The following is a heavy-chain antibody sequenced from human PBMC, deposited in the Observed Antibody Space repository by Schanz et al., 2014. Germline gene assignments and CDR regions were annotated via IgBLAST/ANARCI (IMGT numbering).Heavy chain of an antibody. V-gene: IGHV1-18*04. Sequence: QVQLVQSGPEVKRPGASVKVSCKASGYTFTSYGISWVRQAPGQGLEWMGWISGYNGNTNYAQKLQGRVTMTTDTSMSTAYMELRSLRSDDTAVYYCARDRIGHYYGSGSIDPWGQGTLVTVSS. CDR1: GYTFTSYG. CDR2: ISGYNGNT. D-gene: IGHD3-10*01. J-gene: IGHJ5*02. CDR3: ARDRIGHYYGSGSIDP.